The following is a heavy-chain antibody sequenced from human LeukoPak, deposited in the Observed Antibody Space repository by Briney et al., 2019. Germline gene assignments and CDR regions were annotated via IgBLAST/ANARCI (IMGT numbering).Heavy chain of an antibody. Sequence: ASVKVSCKASGYTSTGHYMHWVRQAPGQGLEWMGWINPNSGGTNYAQKFQGRVTMTRDTSIGTTYMELTRLTSDDTAVYYCATERVPIIVYWGQGTLVTVSS. V-gene: IGHV1-2*02. J-gene: IGHJ4*02. CDR1: GYTSTGHY. CDR3: ATERVPIIVY. CDR2: INPNSGGT. D-gene: IGHD4/OR15-4a*01.